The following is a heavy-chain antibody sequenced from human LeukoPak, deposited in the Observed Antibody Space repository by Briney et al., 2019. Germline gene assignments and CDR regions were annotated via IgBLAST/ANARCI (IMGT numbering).Heavy chain of an antibody. CDR2: IDPSDSYT. Sequence: GESLKISCKGSGYSFTSYWISWVRQMPGKGLEWMGRIDPSDSYTNYSPSFQGHVTISADKSISTAYLQWSSLKASDTAMYYCAGIRWPRDAFDIWGQGTMVTVSS. V-gene: IGHV5-10-1*01. CDR1: GYSFTSYW. J-gene: IGHJ3*02. CDR3: AGIRWPRDAFDI. D-gene: IGHD4-23*01.